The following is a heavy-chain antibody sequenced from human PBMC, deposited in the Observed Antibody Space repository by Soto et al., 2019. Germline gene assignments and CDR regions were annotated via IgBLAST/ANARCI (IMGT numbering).Heavy chain of an antibody. V-gene: IGHV3-7*03. CDR1: GFTFSSYW. Sequence: EVQLVESGGGLVQPGGSLRLSCAASGFTFSSYWMSWVRQAPGKGLEWVANIKQGGSEKYYVDSVKGRFTISRDNAKNSLYLQMNSLRAEDTAVYYCARVREAYYYDSSGYCLDYWGQGTLVTVSS. J-gene: IGHJ4*02. D-gene: IGHD3-22*01. CDR2: IKQGGSEK. CDR3: ARVREAYYYDSSGYCLDY.